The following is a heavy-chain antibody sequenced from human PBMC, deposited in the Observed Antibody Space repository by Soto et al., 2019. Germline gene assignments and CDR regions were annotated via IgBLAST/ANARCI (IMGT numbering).Heavy chain of an antibody. CDR1: GGSISSYY. V-gene: IGHV4-39*01. CDR2: SYYSGST. J-gene: IGHJ4*02. Sequence: QLQLQESGPGLVKPSETLSLTCTVSGGSISSYYWGWIRRPPGKGLEWIGSSYYSGSTYYNPSLKSRVTISVDTSKNQFSLKLSSVTAADTAVYYCARRWGYSFDYWGQGTLVTVSS. D-gene: IGHD7-27*01. CDR3: ARRWGYSFDY.